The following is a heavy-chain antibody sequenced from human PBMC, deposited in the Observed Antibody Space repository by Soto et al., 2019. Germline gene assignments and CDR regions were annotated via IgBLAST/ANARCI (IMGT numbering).Heavy chain of an antibody. CDR1: GFTFNNFA. CDR2: ISGTGGST. CDR3: AKTSSASERDSPGS. D-gene: IGHD2-21*01. J-gene: IGHJ4*02. V-gene: IGHV3-23*01. Sequence: EVQLLESGGALVRPGGSLRLSCAASGFTFNNFAMNWVRQVPGKGLEWVAAISGTGGSTFYSDSLGGRFTISRDNSKNILFLQMKSLKAGDTAVYYCAKTSSASERDSPGSWGQGTLVTVSS.